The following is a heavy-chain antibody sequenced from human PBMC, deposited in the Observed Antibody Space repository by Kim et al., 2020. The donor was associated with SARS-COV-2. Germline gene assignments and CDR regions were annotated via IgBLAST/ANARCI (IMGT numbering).Heavy chain of an antibody. CDR1: GFTFSSYS. J-gene: IGHJ4*02. CDR3: ARVSRDYDSSGYYPYFDY. D-gene: IGHD3-22*01. CDR2: ISSSSSYI. Sequence: GGSLRLSCAASGFTFSSYSMNWVRQAPGKGLEWVSSISSSSSYIYYADSVKGRFTISRDNAKNSLYLQMNSLRAEDTAVYYCARVSRDYDSSGYYPYFDYWGQGTLVTASS. V-gene: IGHV3-21*01.